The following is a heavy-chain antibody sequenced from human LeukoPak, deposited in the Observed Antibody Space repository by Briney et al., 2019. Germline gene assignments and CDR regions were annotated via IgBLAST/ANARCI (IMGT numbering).Heavy chain of an antibody. D-gene: IGHD6-19*01. CDR2: INASNGNT. CDR1: RYTFTSYF. CDR3: ARDVGIAVAGTPLDDAFHI. J-gene: IGHJ3*02. V-gene: IGHV1-18*01. Sequence: ESSVKVSCKACRYTFTSYFISWVGQAPGKGLEWMGWINASNGNTNYAQKLQGRVTMTTDTSKSPSYMELRSLRSDDTAVYYCARDVGIAVAGTPLDDAFHIWGQGTMVTVSS.